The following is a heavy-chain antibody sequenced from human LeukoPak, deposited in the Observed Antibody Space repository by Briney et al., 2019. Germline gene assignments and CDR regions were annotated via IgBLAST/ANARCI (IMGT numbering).Heavy chain of an antibody. Sequence: SGGSLRLSCAASGFTFDDYAMHWVRQAPGKGLEWVSGISWNSGSIGYADSVKGRFTISRDNAKNSLYLQMNSLRAEDTALYYCARSPPFIKTHRSGRYYFDYWGQGTLVTVSS. CDR3: ARSPPFIKTHRSGRYYFDY. CDR2: ISWNSGSI. CDR1: GFTFDDYA. V-gene: IGHV3-9*01. J-gene: IGHJ4*02. D-gene: IGHD3-10*01.